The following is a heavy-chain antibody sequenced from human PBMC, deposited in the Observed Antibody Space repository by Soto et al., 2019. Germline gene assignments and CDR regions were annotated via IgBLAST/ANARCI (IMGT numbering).Heavy chain of an antibody. D-gene: IGHD3-22*01. J-gene: IGHJ3*02. CDR3: ARGDDYDISGPFSDAFDI. CDR1: EFTVSGHA. CDR2: ITADGGT. Sequence: PGGSLRLSCEGSEFTVSGHAMTWIRQAPGKGPEWVSTITADGGTYYADSVKGRFAMSRDTSENSLYLQMSSLRVEDTAVYYCARGDDYDISGPFSDAFDIWGQGTKVTVSS. V-gene: IGHV3-23*01.